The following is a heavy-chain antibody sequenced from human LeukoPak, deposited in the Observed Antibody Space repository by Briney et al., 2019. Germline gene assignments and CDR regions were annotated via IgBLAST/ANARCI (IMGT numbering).Heavy chain of an antibody. Sequence: PGGSLRLSCAASGFTFSSYGMHWVRQAPGKGLEWVAVISYDGSNKYYADSVKGRFTISRDNSKNTLYLQMNSLRAEDTAVYYCAKDGEAYSGSHLPVYWGQGTLVTVSS. D-gene: IGHD1-26*01. CDR1: GFTFSSYG. CDR3: AKDGEAYSGSHLPVY. V-gene: IGHV3-30*18. CDR2: ISYDGSNK. J-gene: IGHJ4*02.